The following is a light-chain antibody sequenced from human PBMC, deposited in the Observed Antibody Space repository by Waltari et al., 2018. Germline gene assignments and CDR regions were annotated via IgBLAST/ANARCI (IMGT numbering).Light chain of an antibody. CDR2: GAS. V-gene: IGKV3-20*01. Sequence: EIVLTQSPGTLSLSPGESATLSCRASQSVSSSYLAWYQQTPGQAPRVLIHGASNRATGIPDRFSCSGSGTDFTLTISRLEPEDFAVYYCQQYGSSPWTFGQGTKVEIK. CDR1: QSVSSSY. CDR3: QQYGSSPWT. J-gene: IGKJ1*01.